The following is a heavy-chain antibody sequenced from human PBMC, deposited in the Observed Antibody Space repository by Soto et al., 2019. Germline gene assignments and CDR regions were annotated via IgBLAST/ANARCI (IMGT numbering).Heavy chain of an antibody. CDR1: GFTFSDHY. CDR2: RRNKANSYST. CDR3: ARFSGSYTRGLDY. D-gene: IGHD1-26*01. V-gene: IGHV3-72*01. Sequence: EVQLVESGGGLVQPGGSLRLSCAASGFTFSDHYMDWVRQAPGKGLEWVARRRNKANSYSTEYAASVKGRFTISRDESKNSLYLQMNSLKTEDTAVYYCARFSGSYTRGLDYWGQGTLVTVSS. J-gene: IGHJ4*02.